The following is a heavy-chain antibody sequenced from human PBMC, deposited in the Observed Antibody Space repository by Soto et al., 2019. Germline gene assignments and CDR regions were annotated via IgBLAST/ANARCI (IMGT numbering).Heavy chain of an antibody. CDR1: GGTFSSYA. CDR2: IIPIFGTA. CDR3: ATRGSTGDLAAFDI. V-gene: IGHV1-69*13. D-gene: IGHD2-2*01. J-gene: IGHJ3*02. Sequence: ASVKVSCKASGGTFSSYAISWVRQAPGQGLEWMGGIIPIFGTANYAQKFQGRVTITAXXXXSXXXMXLXXLRXEXTAVYYCATRGSTGDLAAFDIWGQGTMVTVSS.